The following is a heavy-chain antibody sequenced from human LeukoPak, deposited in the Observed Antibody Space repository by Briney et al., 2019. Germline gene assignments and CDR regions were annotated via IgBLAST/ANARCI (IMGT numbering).Heavy chain of an antibody. CDR1: GFTFSSYA. CDR2: IWHDGSNK. Sequence: GGSLRLSCAASGFTFSSYAMHWVRQAPGKGLEWVTVIWHDGSNKYYADSVKGRFTISRDNSKNMLYLQMNSLRAEDTAVYYCAKWKYSNSGIDDYWGQGTLVTVSS. V-gene: IGHV3-33*06. CDR3: AKWKYSNSGIDDY. D-gene: IGHD6-6*01. J-gene: IGHJ4*02.